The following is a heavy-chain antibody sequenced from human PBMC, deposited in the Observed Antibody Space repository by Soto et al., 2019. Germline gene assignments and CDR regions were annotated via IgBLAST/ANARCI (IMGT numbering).Heavy chain of an antibody. J-gene: IGHJ3*02. CDR3: ARVQELLTSEAFDI. Sequence: VKVSCKASGYTFTSYGISWVRQAPGQGLEWMGWISAYNGNTNYAQKLQGRVTMTTDTSTSTAYMELRSLRSDDTAVYYCARVQELLTSEAFDIWGQGTMVTVSS. V-gene: IGHV1-18*01. CDR1: GYTFTSYG. D-gene: IGHD3-9*01. CDR2: ISAYNGNT.